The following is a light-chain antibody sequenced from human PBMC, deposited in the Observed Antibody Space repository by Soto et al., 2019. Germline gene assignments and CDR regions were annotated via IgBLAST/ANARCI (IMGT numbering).Light chain of an antibody. Sequence: GDRVTITCRASEDMNDWLAWYQQKPGNAPKFLIYDASTLQSGVPSRFSGSGSGTEFTLTMSSLQPDDSATYYCQQYKSRRTFGQGTKVEI. J-gene: IGKJ1*01. V-gene: IGKV1-5*01. CDR1: EDMNDW. CDR2: DAS. CDR3: QQYKSRRT.